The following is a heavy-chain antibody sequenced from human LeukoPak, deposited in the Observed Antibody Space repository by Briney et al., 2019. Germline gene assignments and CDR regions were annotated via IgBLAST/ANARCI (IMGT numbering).Heavy chain of an antibody. CDR1: EFTFSSYE. CDR3: ARGPHPYTSGWYHFDY. J-gene: IGHJ4*02. Sequence: GGSLRLSCALSEFTFSSYEMNWVRHARGKGLEWVSYISSSGTTKYYADSVKGRFTISRDNVKNSLYLQMNSLRVEDTALYYCARGPHPYTSGWYHFDYWGQGTLVTVSS. V-gene: IGHV3-48*03. CDR2: ISSSGTTK. D-gene: IGHD6-19*01.